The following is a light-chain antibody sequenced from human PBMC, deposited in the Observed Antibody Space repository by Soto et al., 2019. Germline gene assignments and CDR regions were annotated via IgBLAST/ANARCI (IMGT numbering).Light chain of an antibody. Sequence: EIVMRKSPATLSGTPGERATLSGWASQSVSSNLAWYQQKPGQAPRLLIYGASTRATGIPARFSGSGSGTEFTLTISSLQSEDFAVYYCQQYNNWPRTFGQGTKVDIK. CDR2: GAS. CDR1: QSVSSN. J-gene: IGKJ1*01. V-gene: IGKV3-15*01. CDR3: QQYNNWPRT.